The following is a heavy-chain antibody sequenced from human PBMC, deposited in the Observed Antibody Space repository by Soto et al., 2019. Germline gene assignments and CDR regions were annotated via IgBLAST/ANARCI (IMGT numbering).Heavy chain of an antibody. V-gene: IGHV1-2*02. J-gene: IGHJ4*02. Sequence: QVHLVQSGAEVKRPGDSVKVSCQASGYTITDYHIHWVRQAPGQGLEWMGRVTPRSGEVYYSPKFQGRVTLTRDTSISTAYMELTTLKFDDTAVFYCARVPILGPTGDFDYWGQGTLATVSS. D-gene: IGHD1-26*01. CDR1: GYTITDYH. CDR3: ARVPILGPTGDFDY. CDR2: VTPRSGEV.